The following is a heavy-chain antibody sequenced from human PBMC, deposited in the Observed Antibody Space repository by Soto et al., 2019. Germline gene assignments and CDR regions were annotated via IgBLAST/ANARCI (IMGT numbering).Heavy chain of an antibody. J-gene: IGHJ4*02. CDR2: ISGSGGST. CDR1: GFTFSSYA. CDR3: AKDDGWGDSSGSKGY. V-gene: IGHV3-23*01. D-gene: IGHD3-22*01. Sequence: EVQLLESGGDLVQPGGSLRLSCAAFGFTFSSYAMSWVRQAPGKGLEWVSSISGSGGSTYYADSVKGRFTISRDNSKNTLYLQMNSLRAEDTAVYYCAKDDGWGDSSGSKGYWGQGTLVTVSS.